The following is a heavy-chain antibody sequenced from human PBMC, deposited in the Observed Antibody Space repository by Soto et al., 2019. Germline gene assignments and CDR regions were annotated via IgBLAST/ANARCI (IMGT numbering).Heavy chain of an antibody. Sequence: EVQLVESGGGLVQPGGSLKLSCAASGFTFSTHSMNWVRQAPGRGLEWVSYIHSSSSWEVYANSVRGRFTVSRDNAKNSLYLQMSSLRGEDTAVYYCVFDFWLVPTVWGKGTTVTVSS. V-gene: IGHV3-48*01. J-gene: IGHJ6*04. CDR1: GFTFSTHS. CDR3: VFDFWLVPTV. D-gene: IGHD3-3*01. CDR2: IHSSSSWE.